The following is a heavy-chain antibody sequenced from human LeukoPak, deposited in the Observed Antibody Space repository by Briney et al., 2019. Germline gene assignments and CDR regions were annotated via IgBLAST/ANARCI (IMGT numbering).Heavy chain of an antibody. D-gene: IGHD1-14*01. CDR1: GFSFTNYW. J-gene: IGHJ4*02. CDR3: ARDKITGASTNDY. V-gene: IGHV3-7*01. CDR2: INQDGSER. Sequence: GGSLRLSCAASGFSFTNYWMSWVRQAPGMGLEWVAIINQDGSERYYVDSVKGRFTVSRDSAKNSLYLQMNSLGVEDTAVYYCARDKITGASTNDYWGQGTLVTVPS.